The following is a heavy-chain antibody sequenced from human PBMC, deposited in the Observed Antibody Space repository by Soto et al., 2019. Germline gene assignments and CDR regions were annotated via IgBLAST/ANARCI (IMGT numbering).Heavy chain of an antibody. D-gene: IGHD3-3*01. CDR2: ISYDGSNK. CDR1: GFTFSSYA. V-gene: IGHV3-30-3*01. J-gene: IGHJ6*02. CDR3: ETGILGVVTGYYYYYGMDV. Sequence: QVQLVESGGGVVQPGRSLRLSCAASGFTFSSYAMHWVRQAPGKGLEWVAVISYDGSNKYYADSVKGRFTISRDNSKNTLYLQMNSLRAEDTAVYYCETGILGVVTGYYYYYGMDVWGQGTTVTVSS.